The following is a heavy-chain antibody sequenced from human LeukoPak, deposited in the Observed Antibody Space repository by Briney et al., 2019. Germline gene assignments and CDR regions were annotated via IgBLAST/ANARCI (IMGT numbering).Heavy chain of an antibody. CDR2: ISGKDGHT. CDR3: ARDGELGAALGGASYFWFDP. V-gene: IGHV1-18*04. Sequence: ATVKVSCKASGYTFTSYGINWVRQARGQGLEWMGWISGKDGHTKYAQKFQGRETMTIDTSTSTAYMELRSLTSDDTAVYYCARDGELGAALGGASYFWFDPWGQGTLVTVSS. D-gene: IGHD6-25*01. J-gene: IGHJ5*02. CDR1: GYTFTSYG.